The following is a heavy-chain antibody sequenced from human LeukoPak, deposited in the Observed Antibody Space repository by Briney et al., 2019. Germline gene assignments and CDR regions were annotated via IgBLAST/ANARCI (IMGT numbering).Heavy chain of an antibody. D-gene: IGHD6-19*01. Sequence: GGSLRLSCAASGFTFSSYGMHWVRQAPGKGLEWVAVIWYDGSNKYYADSVKGRFTISRDNSKNTLYLQMNSLRAEDTAVYYCARGLAVAGAFDIWGQGTMVTVSS. V-gene: IGHV3-33*01. J-gene: IGHJ3*02. CDR3: ARGLAVAGAFDI. CDR2: IWYDGSNK. CDR1: GFTFSSYG.